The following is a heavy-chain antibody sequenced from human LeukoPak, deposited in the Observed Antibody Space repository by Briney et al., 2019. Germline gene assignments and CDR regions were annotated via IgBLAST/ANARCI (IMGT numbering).Heavy chain of an antibody. CDR3: VRPYTSSWYLFDY. Sequence: PGRSLRLSCAASGLTLRNYAMQWVRQAPSRGLEWVAVTSSDGSNEYYADSVGGGFSISRENSKSTVYLQMNSLRAEDTALYYCVRPYTSSWYLFDYWGQGTLVTVSS. CDR2: TSSDGSNE. CDR1: GLTLRNYA. J-gene: IGHJ4*02. V-gene: IGHV3-30*04. D-gene: IGHD6-13*01.